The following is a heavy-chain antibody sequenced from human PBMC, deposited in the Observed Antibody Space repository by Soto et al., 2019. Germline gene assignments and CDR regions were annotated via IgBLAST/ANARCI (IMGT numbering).Heavy chain of an antibody. CDR3: ARGLRAVRYYYYYGMDV. J-gene: IGHJ6*02. V-gene: IGHV4-30-4*01. CDR2: IYYSGST. Sequence: QVQLQESGPGLVKPSQTLSLTCTVSGGSISSGDYYWSWIRQPPGKGLEWIGYIYYSGSTYYNPSLKSRVTISVDTSKNQFSLKLSSVTAADTAVYYCARGLRAVRYYYYYGMDVWGQGTTVTVSS. D-gene: IGHD5-12*01. CDR1: GGSISSGDYY.